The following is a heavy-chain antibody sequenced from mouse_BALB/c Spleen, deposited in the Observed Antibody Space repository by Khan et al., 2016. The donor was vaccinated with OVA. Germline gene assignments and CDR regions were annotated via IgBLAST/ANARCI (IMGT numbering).Heavy chain of an antibody. Sequence: QVQLKESGAELVKPGASVRLSCKASGYTFTSYYLYWVKQRPGQGLAWIGDINPSNGGANFNEKFKSKATLTVDTSSSTAYIQLNSLTSEDSAVYYCTRSGYGAFAYWGQGTLVTVSA. CDR2: INPSNGGA. CDR1: GYTFTSYY. CDR3: TRSGYGAFAY. D-gene: IGHD1-1*02. V-gene: IGHV1S81*02. J-gene: IGHJ3*01.